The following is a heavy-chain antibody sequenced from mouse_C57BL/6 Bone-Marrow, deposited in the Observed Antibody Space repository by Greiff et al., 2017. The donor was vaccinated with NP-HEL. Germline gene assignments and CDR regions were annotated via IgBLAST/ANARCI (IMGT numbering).Heavy chain of an antibody. J-gene: IGHJ2*01. Sequence: QVQLQQSGAELARPGASVKLSCKASGYTFTSYGISWVKQRTGQGLEWIGEIYPRSGNTYYNEKFKGKATLTADKSSSTAYMELRSLTSEDSAVYFCAWGGFITTVVAKGYWGQGTTLTVSS. CDR3: AWGGFITTVVAKGY. D-gene: IGHD1-1*01. V-gene: IGHV1-81*01. CDR2: IYPRSGNT. CDR1: GYTFTSYG.